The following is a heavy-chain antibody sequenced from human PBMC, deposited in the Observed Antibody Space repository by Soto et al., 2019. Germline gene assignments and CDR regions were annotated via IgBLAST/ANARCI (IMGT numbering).Heavy chain of an antibody. CDR3: ASSGGSGSNSDAYAI. CDR2: INPNSGGT. V-gene: IGHV1-2*02. CDR1: GYTFTGYY. Sequence: ASVKVYCKASGYTFTGYYMHWVRQAPGQGLEWMGWINPNSGGTNYAQKFQGRVTMTRDTSISTAYMELSRLRSDDTAVYYCASSGGSGSNSDAYAICGQRTMVIVSS. D-gene: IGHD3-10*01. J-gene: IGHJ3*02.